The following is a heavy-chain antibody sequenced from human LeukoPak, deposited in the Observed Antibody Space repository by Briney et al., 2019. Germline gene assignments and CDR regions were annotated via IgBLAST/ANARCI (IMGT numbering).Heavy chain of an antibody. V-gene: IGHV4-34*01. Sequence: ASETLSLTCAVYGGSFSGYYWSWIRQPPGKGLEWIGEINHSGSTNYNPSLKSRVTISVDTSKNQFSLKLSSVTAADTAVYYCARSPSRGIVVVPAAIAAFDIWGQGTMVTVPS. CDR2: INHSGST. D-gene: IGHD2-2*02. CDR3: ARSPSRGIVVVPAAIAAFDI. CDR1: GGSFSGYY. J-gene: IGHJ3*02.